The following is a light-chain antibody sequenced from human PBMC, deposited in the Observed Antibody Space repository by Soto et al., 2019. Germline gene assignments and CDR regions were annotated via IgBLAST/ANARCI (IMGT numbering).Light chain of an antibody. CDR3: QQRSNWPPPTWT. Sequence: EIVLTQSPATLSLSPGERATLSCRASQSVSSYLAWYQQKPGQAPRLLIYDASNRATGIPARFSGSGSGTDFTLTISSLEPEVFAVYYCQQRSNWPPPTWTFGQGPKVDIK. J-gene: IGKJ1*01. CDR1: QSVSSY. V-gene: IGKV3-11*01. CDR2: DAS.